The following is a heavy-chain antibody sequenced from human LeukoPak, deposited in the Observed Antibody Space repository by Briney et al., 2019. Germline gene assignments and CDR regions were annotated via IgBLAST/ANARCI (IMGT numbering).Heavy chain of an antibody. CDR3: AKSYYYHSGSFDF. CDR2: FSSDGRST. V-gene: IGHV3-30*18. J-gene: IGHJ4*02. D-gene: IGHD3-10*01. Sequence: GGSLRLSCAASGFTFSTFNMHWVRQAPGKGLEWVAVFSSDGRSTFYAENVQGRFTLSRDNSKNTLSLQMNSLRAEDTAVYYCAKSYYYHSGSFDFWGQGTLVTVSS. CDR1: GFTFSTFN.